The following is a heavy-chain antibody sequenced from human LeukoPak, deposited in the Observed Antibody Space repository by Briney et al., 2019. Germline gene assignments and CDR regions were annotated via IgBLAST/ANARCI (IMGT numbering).Heavy chain of an antibody. Sequence: PSQTLSLTCAISGDSVSSTSAAWNWIRQSPSRGLEWLGRTYYGIKYNSKWYNDYALCVKSRITVNPDTSTNQFSLQLNSVTPEDTAVYYCARGSCSSTRPCLGFDYWGQGILVTVSS. J-gene: IGHJ4*02. CDR3: ARGSCSSTRPCLGFDY. CDR2: TYYGIKYNSKWYN. V-gene: IGHV6-1*01. CDR1: GDSVSSTSAA. D-gene: IGHD2-2*01.